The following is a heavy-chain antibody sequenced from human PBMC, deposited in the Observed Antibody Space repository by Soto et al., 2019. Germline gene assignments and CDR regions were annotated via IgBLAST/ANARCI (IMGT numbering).Heavy chain of an antibody. V-gene: IGHV4-34*01. Sequence: SETLSLTCAVYGGSFSGYYWSWIRQPPGKGLEWIGEINHSGSTNYNPSLKSRVTISVDTSKNQFSLKLSSVTAADTAVYYCAREGGQLYYYYYYMDVWGKGTTVTVSS. CDR2: INHSGST. J-gene: IGHJ6*03. CDR3: AREGGQLYYYYYYMDV. D-gene: IGHD3-16*01. CDR1: GGSFSGYY.